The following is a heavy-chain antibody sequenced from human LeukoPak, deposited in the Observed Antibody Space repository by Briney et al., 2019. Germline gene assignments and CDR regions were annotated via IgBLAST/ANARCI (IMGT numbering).Heavy chain of an antibody. CDR2: IKQDGSEK. CDR3: AKSGYSYGYVAYFDY. V-gene: IGHV3-7*03. D-gene: IGHD5-18*01. CDR1: GFTFSSYW. Sequence: TGGSLRLSCAASGFTFSSYWMSWVRQAPGKGLEWVANIKQDGSEKYYVDSVKGRFTISRDNAKNSLYLQMNSLRAEDTAVYYCAKSGYSYGYVAYFDYWGQGTLVTVSS. J-gene: IGHJ4*02.